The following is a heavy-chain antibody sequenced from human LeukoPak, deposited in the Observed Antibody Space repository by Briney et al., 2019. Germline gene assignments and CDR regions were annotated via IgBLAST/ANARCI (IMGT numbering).Heavy chain of an antibody. CDR3: ATNSNYYDRPTFDY. V-gene: IGHV1-2*02. D-gene: IGHD3-22*01. CDR1: GYTFTGYY. CDR2: INPNSGGT. Sequence: GASVKVSCKASGYTFTGYYMHWVRQAPGQGLEWMGWINPNSGGTNYAQKFQGRVTMTRDMSTSTVYMELSSLRSEDTAVYYCATNSNYYDRPTFDYWGQGTLVTVSS. J-gene: IGHJ4*02.